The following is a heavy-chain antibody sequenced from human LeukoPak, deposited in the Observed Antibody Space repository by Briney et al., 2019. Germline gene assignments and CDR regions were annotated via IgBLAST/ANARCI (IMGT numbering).Heavy chain of an antibody. CDR3: ARTNSYGYSYYYYGMDV. Sequence: PSETLSLTCTVSGGSISSYYWSWIRKPPGKGLEWIGYIYYSGSTNYNPSLKSRVTISVDTSKNQFSLKLSSVTAADTAVYYCARTNSYGYSYYYYGMDVWGQGTTVTVSS. D-gene: IGHD5-18*01. CDR2: IYYSGST. V-gene: IGHV4-59*08. CDR1: GGSISSYY. J-gene: IGHJ6*02.